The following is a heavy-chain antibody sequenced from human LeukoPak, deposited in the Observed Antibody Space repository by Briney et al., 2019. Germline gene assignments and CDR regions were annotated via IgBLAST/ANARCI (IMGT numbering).Heavy chain of an antibody. V-gene: IGHV4-34*01. CDR2: INHSGST. J-gene: IGHJ4*02. CDR1: GGSFSGYY. Sequence: ETLSLTCAVYGGSFSGYYWSWIRQPPGKGLEWIGEINHSGSTNYNPSLKSRVTISVDTSKNQFSLKLSSVTAADTAVYYCARGSGDYWGQGTLVTVSS. CDR3: ARGSGDY.